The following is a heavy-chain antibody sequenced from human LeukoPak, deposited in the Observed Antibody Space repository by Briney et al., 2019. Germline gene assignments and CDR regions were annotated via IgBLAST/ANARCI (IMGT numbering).Heavy chain of an antibody. CDR1: GGSISSYY. D-gene: IGHD5-18*01. V-gene: IGHV4-59*01. CDR2: IYYSGST. CDR3: AREGGGYSYGYQPYYFDY. Sequence: SETLSLTCTVSGGSISSYYWSWIRQPPGKGLEWIGYIYYSGSTNSNPSLKSRVTISVDTSKNQFSLKLSSVTAADTAVYYCAREGGGYSYGYQPYYFDYWGQGTLVTVSS. J-gene: IGHJ4*02.